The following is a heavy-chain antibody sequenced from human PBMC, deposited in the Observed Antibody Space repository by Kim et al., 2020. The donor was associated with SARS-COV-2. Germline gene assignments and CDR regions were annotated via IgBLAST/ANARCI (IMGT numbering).Heavy chain of an antibody. J-gene: IGHJ6*02. Sequence: SHNPPLKHRVTISVVTSKNRCSLKLSSVTAADTAVYYCARDNYYYYGMDVWGQGTTVTVSS. V-gene: IGHV4-34*01. CDR3: ARDNYYYYGMDV.